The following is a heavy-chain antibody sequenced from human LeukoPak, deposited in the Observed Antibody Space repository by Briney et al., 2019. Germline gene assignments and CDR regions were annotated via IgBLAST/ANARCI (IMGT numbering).Heavy chain of an antibody. D-gene: IGHD6-19*01. CDR2: ISASGGSS. Sequence: GGSLRLSCAASEFTFSSSAMGWVRQAPGKGLKWVSAISASGGSSYYADSVKGRFTISRDNSKNTLYLQMNSLSAEDTAVYYCARRVAGTRVDYSGQGTLVTVSS. CDR3: ARRVAGTRVDY. CDR1: EFTFSSSA. J-gene: IGHJ4*02. V-gene: IGHV3-23*01.